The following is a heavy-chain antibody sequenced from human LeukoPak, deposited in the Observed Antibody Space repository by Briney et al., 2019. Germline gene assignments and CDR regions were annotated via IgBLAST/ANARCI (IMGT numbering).Heavy chain of an antibody. CDR3: AIHYDILTGHDAFDI. Sequence: SETLSLTCTVSGGSVSSGCYYWSWIRQPPGKGLEWIGYIYYSGSTNYNPSLKSRVTISVDTSKNQFSLKLSSVTAADTAVYYCAIHYDILTGHDAFDIWGQGTIVTVSS. D-gene: IGHD3-9*01. V-gene: IGHV4-61*01. CDR2: IYYSGST. J-gene: IGHJ3*02. CDR1: GGSVSSGCYY.